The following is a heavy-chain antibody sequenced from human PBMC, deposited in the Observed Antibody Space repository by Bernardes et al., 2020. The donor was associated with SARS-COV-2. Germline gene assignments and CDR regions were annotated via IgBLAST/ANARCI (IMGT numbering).Heavy chain of an antibody. CDR2: IKSKTAGETV. J-gene: IGHJ4*02. V-gene: IGHV3-15*01. CDR3: LTFVYRSGWHVPN. CDR1: GFSFSGVW. D-gene: IGHD6-19*01. Sequence: GGSLRLSCAASGFSFSGVWMNWVRQSPGKGPEWVGRIKSKTAGETVEYGAAVEGRFAISRDDSKKTLYLQMNSLKTEDTAVYYCLTFVYRSGWHVPNWGQGTQVTVSS.